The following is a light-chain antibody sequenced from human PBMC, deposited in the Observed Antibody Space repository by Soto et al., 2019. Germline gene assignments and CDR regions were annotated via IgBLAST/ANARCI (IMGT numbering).Light chain of an antibody. V-gene: IGKV1-6*02. CDR1: QAIRND. J-gene: IGKJ1*01. Sequence: IQMTQSPSALSASVGDRVTITCRASQAIRNDLGWYQQKPGKAPKLLINAASSLQSGVPSRFSGSGSGTDFTLTITSLQPEDFATYFCLQDYNYPRTFGQGTKVEIK. CDR3: LQDYNYPRT. CDR2: AAS.